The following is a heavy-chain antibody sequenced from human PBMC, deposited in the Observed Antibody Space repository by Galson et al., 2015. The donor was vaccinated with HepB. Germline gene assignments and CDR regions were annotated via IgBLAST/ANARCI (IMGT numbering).Heavy chain of an antibody. D-gene: IGHD6-19*01. CDR1: GFTFSSYW. CDR3: ARAEYSSGGYLPFDY. CDR2: INSDGSST. V-gene: IGHV3-74*01. Sequence: SLRLSCADSGFTFSSYWMHWVRQAPGKGLVWVSRINSDGSSTSYADSVKGRFTISRDNAKNTLYLQLNSLRAEDTAVYYCARAEYSSGGYLPFDYWVQGTLVTVYS. J-gene: IGHJ4*02.